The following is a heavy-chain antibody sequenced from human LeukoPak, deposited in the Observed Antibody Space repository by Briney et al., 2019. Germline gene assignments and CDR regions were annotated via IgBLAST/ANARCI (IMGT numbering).Heavy chain of an antibody. V-gene: IGHV3-30*18. CDR3: AKYIAAFCGGDCYHKGFDD. Sequence: GGSLRLSCAASGFTFSNYGMHRIRQAPDKAPGWVAFISYDRSNTYYADSVKGRFTSSRDNSKNPLDLQMNSLRADDTALYYCAKYIAAFCGGDCYHKGFDDWGQGTLVTVSS. J-gene: IGHJ4*02. D-gene: IGHD2-21*02. CDR2: ISYDRSNT. CDR1: GFTFSNYG.